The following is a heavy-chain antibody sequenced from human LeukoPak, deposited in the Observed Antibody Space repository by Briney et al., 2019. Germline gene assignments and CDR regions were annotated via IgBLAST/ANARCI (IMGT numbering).Heavy chain of an antibody. D-gene: IGHD2-2*01. CDR2: IYYSGST. Sequence: SETLSLTCTVSGGSISSSSYYWGWIRQPPGKGLEWIGSIYYSGSTYYNPSLKSRVTISVDTSKNQFSLKLSSVTAADTAVYYCARGRGRYCSSTSCRYWFDPWGQGTLVTVSS. V-gene: IGHV4-39*01. J-gene: IGHJ5*02. CDR3: ARGRGRYCSSTSCRYWFDP. CDR1: GGSISSSSYY.